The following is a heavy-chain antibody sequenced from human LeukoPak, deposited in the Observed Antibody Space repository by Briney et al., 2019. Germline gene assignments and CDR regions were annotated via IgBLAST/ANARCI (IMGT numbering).Heavy chain of an antibody. Sequence: GGSLRLSCAASGFTFSNAWMSWVRQAPGKGLEWVSAISGSGGSTYYADSVKGRFTISRDNSKNTLYLQMNSLRAEDTAVYYCATQRYSYGLGYWGQGTLVTVSS. D-gene: IGHD5-18*01. CDR2: ISGSGGST. J-gene: IGHJ4*02. V-gene: IGHV3-23*01. CDR1: GFTFSNAW. CDR3: ATQRYSYGLGY.